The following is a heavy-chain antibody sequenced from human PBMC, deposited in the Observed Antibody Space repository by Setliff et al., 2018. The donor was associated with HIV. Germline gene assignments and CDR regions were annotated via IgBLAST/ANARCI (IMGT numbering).Heavy chain of an antibody. D-gene: IGHD2-2*01. CDR3: AKSGYCGSSTCRNYFYYMDV. CDR2: ISGSGIST. J-gene: IGHJ6*03. Sequence: GESLKISCAASGFTFSTYAMRWVRQAPGKGLAWVSGISGSGISTYNADSVKGRFTISRDNSNNTLYLQMNSLRAEDTAVYYCAKSGYCGSSTCRNYFYYMDVWGKGTTVTVSS. V-gene: IGHV3-23*01. CDR1: GFTFSTYA.